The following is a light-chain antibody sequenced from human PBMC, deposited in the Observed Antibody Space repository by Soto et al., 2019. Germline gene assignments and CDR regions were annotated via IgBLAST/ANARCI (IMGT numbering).Light chain of an antibody. Sequence: EIVLTQSPATLSLSPGERATLSCRASQSISSSLAWYQQKPGQAPRLLIYDASTRATGFPARFSGSGSGTDFTLTIGSLEPEDFAVYYCQQRSEWPRTFGQGTKVDNK. V-gene: IGKV3-11*01. CDR3: QQRSEWPRT. J-gene: IGKJ1*01. CDR2: DAS. CDR1: QSISSS.